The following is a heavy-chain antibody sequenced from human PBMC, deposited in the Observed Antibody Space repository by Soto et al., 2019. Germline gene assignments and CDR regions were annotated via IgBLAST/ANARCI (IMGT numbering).Heavy chain of an antibody. CDR2: LYDTDGT. CDR1: GFTFSGKIY. CDR3: ATWLQREHGFDI. D-gene: IGHD3-10*01. Sequence: GGSLRLSCEASGFTFSGKIYLTWVRQAPGKGPEWVSALYDTDGTFYADSVKGRFTISKDNSKNTFYLQMNSLRIDDTAVYYCATWLQREHGFDIWGLGTMVTVSS. J-gene: IGHJ3*02. V-gene: IGHV3-53*05.